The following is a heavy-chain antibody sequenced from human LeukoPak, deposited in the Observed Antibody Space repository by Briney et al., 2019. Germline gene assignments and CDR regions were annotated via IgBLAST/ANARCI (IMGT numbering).Heavy chain of an antibody. J-gene: IGHJ4*02. Sequence: SETLSLTCSVSGYSIANGYFWGWIRQPPAKGLEWIGNIYRTGTTFLNPPLQSRLSMSVDTSKNTFSLNLKSVTAADTAVYFCARTPSGDYYTTFDYWGQGTLVTVSS. D-gene: IGHD3-10*01. CDR3: ARTPSGDYYTTFDY. V-gene: IGHV4-38-2*01. CDR2: IYRTGTT. CDR1: GYSIANGYF.